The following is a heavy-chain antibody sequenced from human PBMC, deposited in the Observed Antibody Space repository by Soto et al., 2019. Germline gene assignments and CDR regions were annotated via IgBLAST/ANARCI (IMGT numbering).Heavy chain of an antibody. D-gene: IGHD6-6*01. Sequence: GGSLRLSCAASGFTFSSYSMNWVRQAPRQGLEWVSSISSSSSYIYYAASVKGRFTISRDNAKNSLYLQMNSLRAEDTAVHYCRVAARPGGYYYYGMDVWGQGTTVTVSS. CDR2: ISSSSSYI. CDR1: GFTFSSYS. V-gene: IGHV3-21*01. CDR3: RVAARPGGYYYYGMDV. J-gene: IGHJ6*02.